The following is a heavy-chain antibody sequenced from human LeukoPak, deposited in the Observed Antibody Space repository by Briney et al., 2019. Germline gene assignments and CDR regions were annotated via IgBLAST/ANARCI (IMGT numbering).Heavy chain of an antibody. CDR1: GGSISSGGYY. J-gene: IGHJ3*02. CDR3: ARRNDDYGDYVLAFDI. V-gene: IGHV4-31*03. Sequence: SETLSLTCTVSGGSISSGGYYWSWIRQHPGKGLEWIGYIYYSGSTYYNPSLKSRVTISVDTSKNQFSLKLSSVTAADTAVHYCARRNDDYGDYVLAFDIWGQGTMVTVSS. D-gene: IGHD4-17*01. CDR2: IYYSGST.